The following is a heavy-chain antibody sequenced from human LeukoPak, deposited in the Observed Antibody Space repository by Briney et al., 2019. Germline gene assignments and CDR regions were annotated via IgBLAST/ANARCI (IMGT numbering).Heavy chain of an antibody. CDR2: ISSNGGST. CDR1: GFTFSSYA. J-gene: IGHJ4*02. D-gene: IGHD3-10*01. Sequence: PGGSLRLSCSASGFTFSSYAMHWVRQAPGKGLEYASAISSNGGSTYYADSVKGRFTISRDNSKNTLYLQMSSLRAEDTAVYYCASTMVRGVIITRLWGQGTLVTVSS. V-gene: IGHV3-64D*09. CDR3: ASTMVRGVIITRL.